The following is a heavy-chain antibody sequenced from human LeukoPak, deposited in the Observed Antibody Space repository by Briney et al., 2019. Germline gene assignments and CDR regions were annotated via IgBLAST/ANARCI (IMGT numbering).Heavy chain of an antibody. D-gene: IGHD6-6*01. J-gene: IGHJ5*02. CDR2: INYSGST. V-gene: IGHV4-39*01. CDR3: GRYSDSSGWFDP. Sequence: SETLSLTCTVSGGSISSSNYYWSLIRQPPGKGLEWIGSINYSGSTYYNPSLESRVTISVDTSKNQFSLKLSSVTAADTAVYYCGRYSDSSGWFDPWGQGTLVTVSS. CDR1: GGSISSSNYY.